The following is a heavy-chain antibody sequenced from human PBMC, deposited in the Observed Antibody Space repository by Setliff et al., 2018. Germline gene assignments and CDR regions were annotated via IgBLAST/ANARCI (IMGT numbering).Heavy chain of an antibody. CDR1: GFTFSSYA. J-gene: IGHJ4*01. CDR3: AKRGPCCSGGTGHYNFDY. CDR2: ISSSTQNT. Sequence: GGSLRLSCAASGFTFSSYAMTWVRQAPGKGLEWVSIISSSTQNTYYADSVKGRFTISRDNSKNTVYLEMNSLRAEDTAVYYCAKRGPCCSGGTGHYNFDYWGQGTLVTVSS. V-gene: IGHV3-23*01. D-gene: IGHD2-15*01.